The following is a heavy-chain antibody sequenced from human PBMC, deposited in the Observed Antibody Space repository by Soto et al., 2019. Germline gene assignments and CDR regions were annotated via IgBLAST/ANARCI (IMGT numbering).Heavy chain of an antibody. D-gene: IGHD3-3*01. V-gene: IGHV1-18*01. CDR1: GYTFTSYG. J-gene: IGHJ6*03. CDR2: ISAYNGNT. Sequence: QVQLVQSGAEVKKPGASVKVSCKASGYTFTSYGISWVRQAPGQGLEWMGWISAYNGNTNYAQKLQGRVTMTTDTPKRTAYMELRSLRSDDTAVYYCARDGGYGEVDYYYYMDVWGKGTTVTVSS. CDR3: ARDGGYGEVDYYYYMDV.